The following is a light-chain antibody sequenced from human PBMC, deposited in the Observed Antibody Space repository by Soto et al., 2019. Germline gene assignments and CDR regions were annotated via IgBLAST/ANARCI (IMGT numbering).Light chain of an antibody. V-gene: IGLV1-40*01. CDR2: GNS. CDR3: QSYDRSLSGYV. CDR1: RSNILSDYG. J-gene: IGLJ1*01. Sequence: QSVLTQPPSVSGAPGQRVTISCTASRSNILSDYGVHWYRQDPGTAPKLLIFGNSNRHSGVPDRFSGSNSGTSASLAITGLQTEDETDYYCQSYDRSLSGYVFGTGTKLTVL.